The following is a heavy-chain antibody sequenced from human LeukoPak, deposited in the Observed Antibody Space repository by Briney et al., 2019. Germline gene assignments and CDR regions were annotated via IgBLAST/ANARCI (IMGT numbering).Heavy chain of an antibody. D-gene: IGHD5-18*01. V-gene: IGHV3-48*04. CDR2: ISGTSRTI. CDR1: GSTFNKYS. Sequence: GGSLRLSCVASGSTFNKYSMNWVRQAPGKGLQWLSYISGTSRTIYYADSVKGRFTISRDNAKNSLSLQMNSLRAEDTAVYYCARAITNYGYIFDYWGQGTLVTVSS. J-gene: IGHJ4*02. CDR3: ARAITNYGYIFDY.